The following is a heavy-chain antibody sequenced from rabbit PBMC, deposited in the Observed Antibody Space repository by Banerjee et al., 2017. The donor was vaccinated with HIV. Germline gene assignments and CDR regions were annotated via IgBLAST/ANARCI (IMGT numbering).Heavy chain of an antibody. J-gene: IGHJ3*01. Sequence: QSLEESGGDLVKPGASLTLTCTASGFSFNSNYCICWVRQAPGKGLEWIACIDAGRSGNTYYASWAKGRFTISKTSSTTVTLQMTSLTAADTATYFCARNNATGITYDLWGQGTLVT. CDR1: GFSFNSNYC. CDR2: IDAGRSGNT. D-gene: IGHD7-1*01. V-gene: IGHV1S40*01. CDR3: ARNNATGITYDL.